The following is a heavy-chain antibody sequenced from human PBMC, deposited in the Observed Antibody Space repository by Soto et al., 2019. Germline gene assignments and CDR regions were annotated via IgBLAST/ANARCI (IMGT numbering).Heavy chain of an antibody. CDR3: AKDDDTNSHYSLLDF. CDR2: TWSGGRGE. J-gene: IGHJ4*02. D-gene: IGHD2-8*01. V-gene: IGHV3-33*06. CDR1: GFAFSYHG. Sequence: QVQLVESGGGVGQPGTSLRLSCAASGFAFSYHGIHWVRQAPGKGLEWVAVTWSGGRGEYYADSVRGRFTISRDNSKTTVYLQMNSLRVEDTAVYYCAKDDDTNSHYSLLDFRGQGTLVTVSS.